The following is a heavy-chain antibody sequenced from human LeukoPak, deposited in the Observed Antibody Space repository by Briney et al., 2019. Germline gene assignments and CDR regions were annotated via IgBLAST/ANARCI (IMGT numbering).Heavy chain of an antibody. Sequence: SETLSLTCAVSGGSISSSNWWSWVRQPPEKGLEWIGEIYHSGSTSYNPSLKSRVTISIDKSKNQFSLKLSSVTAADTAVYFCARGRGKTFYAMDIWGQGTTVTVSS. V-gene: IGHV4-4*02. J-gene: IGHJ6*02. CDR1: GGSISSSNW. CDR3: ARGRGKTFYAMDI. CDR2: IYHSGST.